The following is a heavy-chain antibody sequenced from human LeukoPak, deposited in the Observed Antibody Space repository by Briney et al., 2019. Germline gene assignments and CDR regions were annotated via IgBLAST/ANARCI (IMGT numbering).Heavy chain of an antibody. D-gene: IGHD3-22*01. V-gene: IGHV3-21*01. CDR3: ARDTLTLRGYYYDSSGYYPGGIDY. Sequence: GGSLRLSCAASGFTFSSYSMNWVRQAPGKGLEWVSSISSSSSYIYYADSVKGRFTISRDNAKNSLYLQMNSLRAEDTAVYYCARDTLTLRGYYYDSSGYYPGGIDYWGQGTLVTVSS. CDR1: GFTFSSYS. CDR2: ISSSSSYI. J-gene: IGHJ4*02.